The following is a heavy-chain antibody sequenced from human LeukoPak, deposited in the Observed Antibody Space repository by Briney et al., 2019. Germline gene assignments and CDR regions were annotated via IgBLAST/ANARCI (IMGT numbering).Heavy chain of an antibody. D-gene: IGHD4-17*01. CDR2: IYSGGST. V-gene: IGHV3-66*01. Sequence: PGGSLRLSCAASGFTVSSNYMSWVRQAPGKGLEWVSVIYSGGSTYYADSVKGRFTISRDNSKNTLYLQMNSLRAEDTAVYYCARVVKVTTYYYYYMDVWGKGTTVTISS. CDR3: ARVVKVTTYYYYYMDV. CDR1: GFTVSSNY. J-gene: IGHJ6*03.